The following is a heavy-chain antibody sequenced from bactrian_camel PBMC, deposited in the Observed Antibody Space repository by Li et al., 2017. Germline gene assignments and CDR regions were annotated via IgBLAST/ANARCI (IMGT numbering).Heavy chain of an antibody. V-gene: IGHV3S63*01. J-gene: IGHJ4*01. CDR2: TGSDGPT. CDR3: AADFVNLQLARHYSY. D-gene: IGHD1*01. Sequence: HVQLVESGGGSVQAGGSLRLSCAASGYAVRHDCMGWFRQTPGKEREGVACTGSDGPTTYADSVKGRFTIFKDSAKDTLTLQMNNLKPDDTAMYYCAADFVNLQLARHYSYWGQGTQVTVS. CDR1: GYAVRHDC.